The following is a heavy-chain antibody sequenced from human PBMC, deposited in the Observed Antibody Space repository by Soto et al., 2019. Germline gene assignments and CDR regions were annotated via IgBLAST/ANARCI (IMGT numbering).Heavy chain of an antibody. D-gene: IGHD6-19*01. CDR3: ARAPEPDSGWFYYFDY. CDR1: GGTFSSYA. Sequence: QVQLVQSGAEVKKPGSSVKVSCKASGGTFSSYAISWVRQAPGQGLEWMGGSIPIFGTANYAQKFQGRVTITADESTSTADMELSSLRSEDTAVYYCARAPEPDSGWFYYFDYWGQGTLVTVSS. V-gene: IGHV1-69*01. J-gene: IGHJ4*02. CDR2: SIPIFGTA.